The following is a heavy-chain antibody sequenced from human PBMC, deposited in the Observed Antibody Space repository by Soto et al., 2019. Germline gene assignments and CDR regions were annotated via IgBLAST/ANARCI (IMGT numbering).Heavy chain of an antibody. V-gene: IGHV5-51*01. Sequence: GESLKISCQCSGSTFSNLRIGWVRHLPGKGLDLMGIIYPGDHETRYSPSFHGKVTISPDKSINTADRPWNSLEASDTAFYICARNPRISPYCDYRRKGALVTLSS. J-gene: IGHJ4*02. CDR2: IYPGDHET. CDR3: ARNPRISPYCDY. CDR1: GSTFSNLR.